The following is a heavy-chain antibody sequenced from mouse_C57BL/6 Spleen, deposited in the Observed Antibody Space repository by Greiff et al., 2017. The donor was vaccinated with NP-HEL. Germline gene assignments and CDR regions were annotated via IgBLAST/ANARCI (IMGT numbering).Heavy chain of an antibody. V-gene: IGHV5-17*01. J-gene: IGHJ4*01. D-gene: IGHD1-1*01. Sequence: EVQLVESGGGLVKPGGSLKLSCAASGFTFSDYGMHWVRQAPEKGLEWVAYISSGSSTIYYADTVKGRFTISRDNAKNTLFLQMTSLRSEDTAMYYCARGYYYGSSYVDYAMDYWGQGTSVTVSS. CDR2: ISSGSSTI. CDR3: ARGYYYGSSYVDYAMDY. CDR1: GFTFSDYG.